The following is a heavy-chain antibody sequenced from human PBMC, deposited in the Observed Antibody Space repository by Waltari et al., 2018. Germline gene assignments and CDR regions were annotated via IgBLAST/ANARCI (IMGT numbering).Heavy chain of an antibody. CDR1: GGSITTNHN. D-gene: IGHD4-17*01. CDR2: MQYRGST. Sequence: QLQLQESGPGLVKPSETLSLTCTVSGGSITTNHNWGRIRQPPGKGLEWMGNMQYRGSTFYNPSLKSRVMISLDTSKNQYSLRLSSMGAADTAVYFCGRIAFGDEGGYFQHWGQGTLVTVSS. J-gene: IGHJ1*01. CDR3: GRIAFGDEGGYFQH. V-gene: IGHV4-39*01.